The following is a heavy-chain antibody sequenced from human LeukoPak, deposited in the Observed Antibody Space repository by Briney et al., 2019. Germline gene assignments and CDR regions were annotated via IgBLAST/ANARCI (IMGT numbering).Heavy chain of an antibody. CDR2: ISSSSSYI. CDR1: GFTFSSYA. J-gene: IGHJ3*02. V-gene: IGHV3-21*01. CDR3: ARDRMATIDSFDI. D-gene: IGHD5-24*01. Sequence: GGSLRLSCAASGFTFSSYAMSWVRQAPGKGLEWVSSISSSSSYIYYADSVKGRFTISRDNAKNSLYLQMNSLRAEDTAVYYCARDRMATIDSFDIWGQGTMVTVSS.